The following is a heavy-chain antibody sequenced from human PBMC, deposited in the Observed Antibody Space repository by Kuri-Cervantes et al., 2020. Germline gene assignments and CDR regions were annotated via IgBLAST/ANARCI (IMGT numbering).Heavy chain of an antibody. D-gene: IGHD3-22*01. V-gene: IGHV3-20*04. CDR1: DSTFSIYS. J-gene: IGHJ6*03. Sequence: GESLKISCKSSDSTFSIYSMSWVRQAPGKGLEWVSGINWNGGSTGYADSVKGRFSISRDNAKSSLYLQMNSLRVEDTALYYCARVPFYYDSGGYLYYYSYYMDVWGKGTTVTVSS. CDR3: ARVPFYYDSGGYLYYYSYYMDV. CDR2: INWNGGST.